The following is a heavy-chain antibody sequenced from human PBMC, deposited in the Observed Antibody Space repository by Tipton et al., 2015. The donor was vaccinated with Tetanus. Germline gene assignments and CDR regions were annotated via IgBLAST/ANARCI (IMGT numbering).Heavy chain of an antibody. CDR2: ISYDGSNK. V-gene: IGHV3-30-3*01. D-gene: IGHD3-22*01. CDR3: ARSGWVVVITHFDC. CDR1: GFTFSSYA. J-gene: IGHJ4*02. Sequence: SLRLSCAASGFTFSSYAMHWVRQAPGKGLEWVAVISYDGSNKYYADSVKGRFTISRDNSKNTLYLQMNSLRAEDTAVYYCARSGWVVVITHFDCWGQGTLVTVSS.